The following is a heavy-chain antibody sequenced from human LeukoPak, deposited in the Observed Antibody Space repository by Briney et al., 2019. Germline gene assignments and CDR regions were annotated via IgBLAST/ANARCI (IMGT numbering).Heavy chain of an antibody. CDR1: GGSISSYY. CDR2: IYYSGST. CDR3: ARVSGGGAVAGAFDY. J-gene: IGHJ4*02. V-gene: IGHV4-59*01. Sequence: SETLSLTCTVSGGSISSYYWSWIRQPPGKGLEWIGYIYYSGSTNYNPSLKSRVTISVDTSKNQFSLKLSSVTAADTAVYYCARVSGGGAVAGAFDYWGQGTLVTVSS. D-gene: IGHD6-19*01.